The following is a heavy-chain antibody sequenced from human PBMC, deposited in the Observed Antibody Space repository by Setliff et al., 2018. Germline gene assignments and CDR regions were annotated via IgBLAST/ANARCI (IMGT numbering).Heavy chain of an antibody. Sequence: PGGSLRLSCAASGFTFSSSAMAWVRQAPGKGLEWVSAISSTIPSTYYADSVKGRFTISRDNSKNTLYLQMNSLRAEDTAVYYCATPVPRYSRGWYCYWGQGTLVTVSS. D-gene: IGHD6-19*01. CDR3: ATPVPRYSRGWYCY. J-gene: IGHJ4*02. V-gene: IGHV3-23*01. CDR2: ISSTIPST. CDR1: GFTFSSSA.